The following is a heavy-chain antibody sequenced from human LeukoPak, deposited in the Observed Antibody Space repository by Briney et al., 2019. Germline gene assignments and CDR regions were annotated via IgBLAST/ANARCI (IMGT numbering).Heavy chain of an antibody. J-gene: IGHJ6*02. CDR2: ISSSSSYI. Sequence: GGSLRLSCAASGFTFSSYSMNWVRQAPGKGLEWVSSISSSSSYIYYAASVKGRFTISRDNAKNSLYLQMNSLRAEDTAVYYCARPLGQQLVRGYYYYGMDVWGQGTTVTVSS. CDR3: ARPLGQQLVRGYYYYGMDV. CDR1: GFTFSSYS. D-gene: IGHD6-13*01. V-gene: IGHV3-21*01.